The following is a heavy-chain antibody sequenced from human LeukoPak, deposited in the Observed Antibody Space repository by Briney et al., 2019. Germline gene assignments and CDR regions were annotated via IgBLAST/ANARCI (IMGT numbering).Heavy chain of an antibody. CDR3: ARDRAVVVPAASAFDI. CDR1: GFTFSSYS. Sequence: GGSLRLSCAASGFTFSSYSMIWVRQAPGKGLEWVSFISSSSSTIYYADSVKGRFTISRDNAKNSLYLQMNSLRAEDTAVYYCARDRAVVVPAASAFDIWGQGTMVTVSS. CDR2: ISSSSSTI. J-gene: IGHJ3*02. V-gene: IGHV3-48*04. D-gene: IGHD2-2*01.